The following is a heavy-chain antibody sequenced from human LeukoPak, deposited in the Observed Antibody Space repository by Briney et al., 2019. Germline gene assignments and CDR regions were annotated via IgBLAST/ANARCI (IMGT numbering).Heavy chain of an antibody. Sequence: ETLSLTCTVSGGSISSYYWSWIRQPAGKGLEWIGRIYTSGSTNYNPSLKSRVTMSVDTSKNQFSLKLSSVTAADTAVYYCARDLKAPYDSSGYSPEDYYYMDVWGKGTTVTVSS. D-gene: IGHD3-22*01. CDR1: GGSISSYY. V-gene: IGHV4-4*07. J-gene: IGHJ6*03. CDR3: ARDLKAPYDSSGYSPEDYYYMDV. CDR2: IYTSGST.